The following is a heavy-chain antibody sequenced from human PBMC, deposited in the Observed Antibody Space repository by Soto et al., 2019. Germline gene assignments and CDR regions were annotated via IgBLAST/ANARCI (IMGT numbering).Heavy chain of an antibody. CDR3: AKSPNFYCSSPNCYKYYFDH. J-gene: IGHJ4*02. Sequence: LKISCAGSGFTFNTYGMHWVRQGPGNGLEWVAVISYDGSEKYYVDSVKGRFTISKDNSKNTLYLQMNSLRPEDTAVYYCAKSPNFYCSSPNCYKYYFDHWGQGTRVTVSS. CDR2: ISYDGSEK. D-gene: IGHD2-2*02. CDR1: GFTFNTYG. V-gene: IGHV3-30*18.